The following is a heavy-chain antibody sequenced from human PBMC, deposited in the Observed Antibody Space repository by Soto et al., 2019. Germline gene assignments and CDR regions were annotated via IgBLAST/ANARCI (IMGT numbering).Heavy chain of an antibody. D-gene: IGHD6-19*01. CDR3: AKASGWYFRDAFDI. J-gene: IGHJ3*02. CDR2: IWYDGSNK. CDR1: GFTFSSYG. Sequence: LGGSLRLSCAASGFTFSSYGMHWVRQAPGKGLEWVAVIWYDGSNKYYADSVKGRFTISRDNSKNTLYRQMNSLRAEDTAVYYCAKASGWYFRDAFDIWGQGTMVTVSS. V-gene: IGHV3-33*06.